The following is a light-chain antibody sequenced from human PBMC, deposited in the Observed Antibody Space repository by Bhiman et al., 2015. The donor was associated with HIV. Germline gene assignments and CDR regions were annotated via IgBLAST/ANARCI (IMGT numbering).Light chain of an antibody. J-gene: IGLJ2*01. CDR3: QSYDSVSHVV. Sequence: NFMLTQPHSVSESPGKTVIISCTRSSGSIASTYVQWYQQRPGSSPTTLIYEDNQRPSGVPDRFSGSIDSSSNSASLTISGLKTEDEADYYCQSYDSVSHVVFGGGTKLTVL. CDR1: SGSIASTY. CDR2: EDN. V-gene: IGLV6-57*01.